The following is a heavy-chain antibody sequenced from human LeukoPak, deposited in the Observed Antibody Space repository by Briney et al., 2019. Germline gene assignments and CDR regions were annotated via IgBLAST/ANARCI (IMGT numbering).Heavy chain of an antibody. D-gene: IGHD3-10*01. CDR2: IYHSGST. CDR3: ARVVAQFGERWFDP. Sequence: SETLSLTCAVYGGTFSGYYWSGLRQPPGKGVEGIGYIYHSGSTYYNPSLKSRVTIPVDRSKNQFSLKLSSVTAADTAVYYCARVVAQFGERWFDPWGQGTLVTVSS. J-gene: IGHJ5*02. CDR1: GGTFSGYY. V-gene: IGHV4-34*01.